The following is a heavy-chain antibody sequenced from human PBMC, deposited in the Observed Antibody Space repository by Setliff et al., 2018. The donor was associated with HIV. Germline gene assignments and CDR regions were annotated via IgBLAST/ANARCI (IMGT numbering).Heavy chain of an antibody. J-gene: IGHJ4*02. D-gene: IGHD5-18*01. Sequence: GGSLRLSCAASGFTFSSYTMNWVRQAPGKGLEWLSSISSSSYYIYYADSVKGRFTISRDNAKNSLFLQMNSLRAEDTAVYYCASIELAAMVPVDYWGQGTLVTVSS. CDR1: GFTFSSYT. CDR3: ASIELAAMVPVDY. V-gene: IGHV3-21*01. CDR2: ISSSSYYI.